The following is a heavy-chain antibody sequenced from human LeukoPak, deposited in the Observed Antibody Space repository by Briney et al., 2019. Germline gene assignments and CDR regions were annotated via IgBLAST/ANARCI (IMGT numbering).Heavy chain of an antibody. CDR3: ARVSYGSGSLPFDY. V-gene: IGHV4-30-4*08. D-gene: IGHD3-10*01. Sequence: LRLSCAASGFTFSSYAMNWVRQAPGKGLEWIGYIYYSGSTYYNPSLKSRVTISVDTSKNQFSLKLSSVTAADTAVYYCARVSYGSGSLPFDYWGQGTLVTVSS. J-gene: IGHJ4*02. CDR1: GFTFSSYA. CDR2: IYYSGST.